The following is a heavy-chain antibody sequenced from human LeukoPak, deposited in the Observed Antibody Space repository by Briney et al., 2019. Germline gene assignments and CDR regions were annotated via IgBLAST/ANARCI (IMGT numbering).Heavy chain of an antibody. J-gene: IGHJ4*02. D-gene: IGHD3-3*01. Sequence: SETLSLTCTVSGGSISSGSYYWSWIRQPAGKGLEWIGRIYTSRSTNYNPSLKSPVTISVDTSKNQFSLKLSSVTAADTAVYYCARDHGYDFWSGYYYIDYWGQGTLVTVSS. CDR1: GGSISSGSYY. CDR3: ARDHGYDFWSGYYYIDY. V-gene: IGHV4-61*02. CDR2: IYTSRST.